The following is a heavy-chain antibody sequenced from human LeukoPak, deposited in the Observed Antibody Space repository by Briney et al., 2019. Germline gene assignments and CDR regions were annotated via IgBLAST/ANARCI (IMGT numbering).Heavy chain of an antibody. CDR3: AREFYDFWSGYYFYYYYYYMDV. D-gene: IGHD3-3*01. J-gene: IGHJ6*03. CDR2: IKQDGSEK. Sequence: GGSLRLSCAASGFTFSSYWMSWVRQAPGKGLEWVANIKQDGSEKYYVDSVKGRFTISRDNAKNSLYLQMNSLRAEDTAVYYCAREFYDFWSGYYFYYYYYYMDVWGKGTTVTVSS. V-gene: IGHV3-7*01. CDR1: GFTFSSYW.